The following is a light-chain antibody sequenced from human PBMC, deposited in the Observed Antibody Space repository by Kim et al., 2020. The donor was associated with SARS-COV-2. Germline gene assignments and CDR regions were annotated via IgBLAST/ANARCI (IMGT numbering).Light chain of an antibody. CDR2: RNN. CDR3: SAWDNRLSVWV. CDR1: SSNVGDQG. Sequence: PTATLTCTGNSSNVGDQGAAWLQQHRGHPPKLLSYRNNTRPSGISEKFSASRSGNTASLTITGLQPEDEADYYCSAWDNRLSVWVFGGGTKLTVL. V-gene: IGLV10-54*04. J-gene: IGLJ3*02.